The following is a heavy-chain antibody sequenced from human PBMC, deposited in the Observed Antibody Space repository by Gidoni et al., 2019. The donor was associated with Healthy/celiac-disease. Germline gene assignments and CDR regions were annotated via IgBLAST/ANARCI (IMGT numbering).Heavy chain of an antibody. CDR2: IIPIFGTA. Sequence: PGQGLEWMGGIIPIFGTANYAQKFQGRVTITADESTSTAYMELSSLRSEDTAVYYCARAPIPLNYDILTGPFDYWGQGTLVTVSS. J-gene: IGHJ4*02. CDR3: ARAPIPLNYDILTGPFDY. D-gene: IGHD3-9*01. V-gene: IGHV1-69*01.